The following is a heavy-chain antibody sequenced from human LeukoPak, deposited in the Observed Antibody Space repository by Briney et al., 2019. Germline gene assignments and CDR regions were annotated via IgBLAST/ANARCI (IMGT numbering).Heavy chain of an antibody. CDR2: ISGSGGST. J-gene: IGHJ4*02. D-gene: IGHD2-2*01. Sequence: GGSLRLSCAASGFTFSSYAMGWVRQAPGKGLEWVSAISGSGGSTYYADSVKGRFTISRDNSKNTLYLQMNSLRAEDTAVYYCATGPVDIVVVPAASALGRWGQGTLVTVSS. V-gene: IGHV3-23*01. CDR1: GFTFSSYA. CDR3: ATGPVDIVVVPAASALGR.